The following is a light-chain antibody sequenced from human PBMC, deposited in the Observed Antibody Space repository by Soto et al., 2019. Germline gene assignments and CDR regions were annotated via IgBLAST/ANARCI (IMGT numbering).Light chain of an antibody. Sequence: QAVVTQPPSASGTPGQRVTISCSGSSSNIGSNSVNWYQQLPGAAPKLLIYSNNQWPSGVPDRISGSKSGTSASLAISGLQSEDEAEYYCAAWDDSLNGYVFGTGTKLTVL. CDR1: SSNIGSNS. CDR2: SNN. V-gene: IGLV1-44*01. J-gene: IGLJ1*01. CDR3: AAWDDSLNGYV.